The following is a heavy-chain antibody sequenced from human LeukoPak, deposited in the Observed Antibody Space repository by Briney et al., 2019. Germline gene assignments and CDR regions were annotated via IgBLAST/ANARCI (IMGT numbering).Heavy chain of an antibody. CDR1: GFIFCRYW. V-gene: IGHV3-7*02. CDR2: IKQDGAEK. D-gene: IGHD3-3*01. J-gene: IGHJ2*01. CDR3: ARGVPSILYWYFDL. Sequence: GSLRLSCSASGFIFCRYWMSWVGQPPRKRLVGVANIKQDGAEKYYVDSVWGRFTISRDSAKNSLYLQMNSLRAEDTAVYYCARGVPSILYWYFDLWGRGTLVTVSS.